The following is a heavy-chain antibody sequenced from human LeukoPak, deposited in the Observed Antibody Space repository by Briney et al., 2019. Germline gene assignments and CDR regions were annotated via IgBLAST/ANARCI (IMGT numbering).Heavy chain of an antibody. Sequence: PGGSLRLSCAASGFTSSSYAMSWVRQAPGKGLEWVSAISGSGGSTYYADSVKGRFTISRDNSKNTLYLQMNSLRAEDTAVYYCAKDPNRSSWQYFDYWGQGTLVTVSS. D-gene: IGHD6-13*01. V-gene: IGHV3-23*01. J-gene: IGHJ4*02. CDR3: AKDPNRSSWQYFDY. CDR1: GFTSSSYA. CDR2: ISGSGGST.